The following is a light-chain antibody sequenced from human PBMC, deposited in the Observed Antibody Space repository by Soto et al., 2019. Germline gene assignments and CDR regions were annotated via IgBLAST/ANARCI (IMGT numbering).Light chain of an antibody. CDR1: SSDVGGYNY. Sequence: QSALTQPASVSGSPGQSIAISCTGTSSDVGGYNYVSWYQQHPGKAPKLMIYEVSNRPSGVSNRFSGSKSGNTASLTLSGLQAEEEADYYCSAYKSSSTYVFGTGNKVTVL. CDR3: SAYKSSSTYV. J-gene: IGLJ1*01. V-gene: IGLV2-14*01. CDR2: EVS.